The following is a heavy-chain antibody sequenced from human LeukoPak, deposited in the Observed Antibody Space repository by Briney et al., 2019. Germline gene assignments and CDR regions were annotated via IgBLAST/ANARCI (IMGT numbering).Heavy chain of an antibody. Sequence: ASVKVSCKASGYTFTSYAMHWVRQAPGQRLEWMGWINAGNGNTKYSQKFQGRVTITRDTSASTAYMELSSLRSEDTAVYYCARGKSPQKYYDILTGYYTGGGGDAFDIWGQGTMVTVSS. J-gene: IGHJ3*02. CDR3: ARGKSPQKYYDILTGYYTGGGGDAFDI. CDR1: GYTFTSYA. V-gene: IGHV1-3*01. D-gene: IGHD3-9*01. CDR2: INAGNGNT.